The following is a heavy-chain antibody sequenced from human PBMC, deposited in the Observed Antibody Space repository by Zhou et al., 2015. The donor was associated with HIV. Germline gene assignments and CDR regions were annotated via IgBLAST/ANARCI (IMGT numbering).Heavy chain of an antibody. V-gene: IGHV1-46*01. CDR2: INPSGGST. Sequence: QVQLVQSGAEVKKPGASVKVSCKASGYTFTSYFMHWVRQAPGQGLEWMGIINPSGGSTTYAQKFQGRVTITADESTSTAYMELSSLRSEDTAVYYCARAGQLVRGHFDYWGQGTLVTVSS. CDR1: GYTFTSYF. J-gene: IGHJ4*02. D-gene: IGHD6-13*01. CDR3: ARAGQLVRGHFDY.